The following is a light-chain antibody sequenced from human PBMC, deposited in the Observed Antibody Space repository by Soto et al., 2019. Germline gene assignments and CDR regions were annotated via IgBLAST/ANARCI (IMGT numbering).Light chain of an antibody. V-gene: IGLV2-14*01. CDR1: SSDVGGYNY. CDR2: DVD. CDR3: SSYTRSSPVV. Sequence: QSALTQPASISGSPGQSITISCTGTSSDVGGYNYVSWYQQHPSKAPKLMIYDVDNRPSGVSYRFSGSKSGKTASLTISGLQAEDEADYYCSSYTRSSPVVFGGGTKVTVL. J-gene: IGLJ2*01.